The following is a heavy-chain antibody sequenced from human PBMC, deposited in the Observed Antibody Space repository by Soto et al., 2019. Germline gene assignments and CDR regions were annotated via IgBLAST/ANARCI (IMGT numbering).Heavy chain of an antibody. Sequence: SETLSLTGRVSGGSISNDYWTWIRQPPGKGLEWIGYIYKGGSINYNPSLKSRVTISVDTSNNQFSLKLSSVTAADTAVYYCARAYYDRSGYAVDPWGQGTLVTVSS. CDR1: GGSISNDY. CDR2: IYKGGSI. V-gene: IGHV4-4*09. J-gene: IGHJ5*02. CDR3: ARAYYDRSGYAVDP. D-gene: IGHD3-22*01.